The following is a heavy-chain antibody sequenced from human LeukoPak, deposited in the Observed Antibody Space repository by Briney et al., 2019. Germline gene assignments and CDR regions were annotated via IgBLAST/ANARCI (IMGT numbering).Heavy chain of an antibody. Sequence: GASVKVSCKASGYTFTGYYMHWVRQAPGQGLEWMTIINPSGGSTSYAQKFQGRVTMTRDTSTSTVYLELSSLRSEDTAVYYCARGWELLSHVGYYFDYWGQGTLVTVSS. CDR2: INPSGGST. V-gene: IGHV1-46*01. CDR1: GYTFTGYY. D-gene: IGHD1-26*01. CDR3: ARGWELLSHVGYYFDY. J-gene: IGHJ4*02.